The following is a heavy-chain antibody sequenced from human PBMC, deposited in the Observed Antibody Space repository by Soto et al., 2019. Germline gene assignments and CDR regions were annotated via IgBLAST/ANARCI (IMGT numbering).Heavy chain of an antibody. Sequence: GASVKVSCKTSGGTFSSYAISWVRQAPGQGLEWMGGIVPIVDTSTYAQKFQGRVTITADESTSTVYMELSSLRSDDTAVYYCARGRYGSGSQHTHNWFDPWGQGTLVTVSS. V-gene: IGHV1-69*13. J-gene: IGHJ5*02. CDR1: GGTFSSYA. CDR3: ARGRYGSGSQHTHNWFDP. D-gene: IGHD3-10*01. CDR2: IVPIVDTS.